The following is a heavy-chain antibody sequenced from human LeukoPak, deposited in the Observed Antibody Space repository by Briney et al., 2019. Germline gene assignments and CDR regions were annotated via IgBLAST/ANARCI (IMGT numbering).Heavy chain of an antibody. J-gene: IGHJ3*02. Sequence: GSLRLSCAAFGFTFRSHSINWVRQASGEGLEWVSSISSSSSFIYYADSVKGRFTISRDNAKNSLSLQMNSLRAEDTAVYYCARSDGGFGEFDAFDIRGQGTMVTVSS. D-gene: IGHD3-10*01. CDR3: ARSDGGFGEFDAFDI. CDR2: ISSSSSFI. V-gene: IGHV3-21*01. CDR1: GFTFRSHS.